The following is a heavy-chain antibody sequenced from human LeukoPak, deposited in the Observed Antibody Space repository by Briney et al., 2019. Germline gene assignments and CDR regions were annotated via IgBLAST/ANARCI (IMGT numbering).Heavy chain of an antibody. D-gene: IGHD5-24*01. V-gene: IGHV1-46*01. Sequence: ASVTVSCTASVSTFTISNMGGVRHAPGQGPERMGIINPSGGSTSYAQKFQGRVTMTRDTSTSTVYMELSSLRSEDTAVYYCARIPVDLATDYFDYWGQGTLVTVSS. CDR2: INPSGGST. CDR3: ARIPVDLATDYFDY. CDR1: VSTFTISN. J-gene: IGHJ4*02.